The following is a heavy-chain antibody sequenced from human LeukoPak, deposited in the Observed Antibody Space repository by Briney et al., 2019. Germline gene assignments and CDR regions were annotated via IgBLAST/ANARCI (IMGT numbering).Heavy chain of an antibody. Sequence: ASVKVSCKASGYTFTSYGISWERQAPGQGLEWMGWISAYNGNTNYAQKLQGRVTMTTDTSTSTAYMELRSLRSDDTAVYYCASSGHRLNWFDPWGQGTLVTVSS. D-gene: IGHD5-12*01. CDR2: ISAYNGNT. J-gene: IGHJ5*02. CDR1: GYTFTSYG. CDR3: ASSGHRLNWFDP. V-gene: IGHV1-18*01.